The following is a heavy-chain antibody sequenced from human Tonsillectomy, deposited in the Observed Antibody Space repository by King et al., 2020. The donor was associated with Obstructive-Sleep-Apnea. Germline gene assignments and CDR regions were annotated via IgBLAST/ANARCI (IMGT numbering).Heavy chain of an antibody. Sequence: VQLQESGPGLVQPSGTLALTCDVSGDSIRSDIWWSWVRQPPGKGLEWIGGIFPTGSTNYNPSLKSRVTISGDRSKRQFSLKLTPVTAADTAVYYCVMNGYYTLDSWGQGTLVTVSS. CDR2: IFPTGST. V-gene: IGHV4-4*02. J-gene: IGHJ4*02. D-gene: IGHD3-9*01. CDR1: GDSIRSDIW. CDR3: VMNGYYTLDS.